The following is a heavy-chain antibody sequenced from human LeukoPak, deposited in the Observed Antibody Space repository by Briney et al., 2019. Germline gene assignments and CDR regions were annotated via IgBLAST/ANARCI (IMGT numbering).Heavy chain of an antibody. CDR1: GGSISSFY. CDR2: IYSSGNT. D-gene: IGHD3-10*02. Sequence: SETLSLTCSVSGGSISSFYWNWVRQPPGKGLEWIGDIYSSGNTNYSPSLQRRVTISVDTSKNQFSLQLSSVTAADTAVYYCARVVRGGVFHHWGQGALVTVSS. J-gene: IGHJ4*02. CDR3: ARVVRGGVFHH. V-gene: IGHV4-4*09.